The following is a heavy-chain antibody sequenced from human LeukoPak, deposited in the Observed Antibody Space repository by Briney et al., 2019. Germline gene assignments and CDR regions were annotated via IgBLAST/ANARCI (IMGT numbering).Heavy chain of an antibody. CDR1: GGSISSGSHY. Sequence: PSETLSLTCTVSGGSISSGSHYWSWIRQPAGKGLEWIGRIYTSGSTNYNPSLKSRVTISVDTSKNQFSLKLSSVTAADTAVYYCARAQQWLGFDYWGQGTLVTVSS. V-gene: IGHV4-61*02. J-gene: IGHJ4*02. D-gene: IGHD6-19*01. CDR3: ARAQQWLGFDY. CDR2: IYTSGST.